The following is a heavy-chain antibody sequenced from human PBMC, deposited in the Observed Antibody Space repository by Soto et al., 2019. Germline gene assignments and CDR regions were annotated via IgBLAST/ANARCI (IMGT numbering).Heavy chain of an antibody. J-gene: IGHJ4*02. CDR1: GFTFSSYG. Sequence: GGSLRLSCAASGFTFSSYGMHWVRQAPGKGLEWVAVIRDNGSNKYYADSVKGRFTISRDNSKNTLYLQMNSLRAEDTAVYYCAKFFVETGGSSGWPWSFHYWGQGTLVTVSS. D-gene: IGHD6-25*01. V-gene: IGHV3-30*18. CDR3: AKFFVETGGSSGWPWSFHY. CDR2: IRDNGSNK.